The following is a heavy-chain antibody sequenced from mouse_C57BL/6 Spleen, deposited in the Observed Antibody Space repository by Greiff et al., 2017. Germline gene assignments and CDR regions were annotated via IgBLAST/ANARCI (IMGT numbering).Heavy chain of an antibody. Sequence: EVQLVESGGGLVQPGGSLKLSCAASGFTFSDYYMYWVRQTPEKRLEWVAYISNGGGSTYYPDTVKGRFTISRDNAKNTLYLQMSRLKSEDTAMYYCARHYYYGSSYPWFAYWGQGTLVTVSA. V-gene: IGHV5-12*01. CDR2: ISNGGGST. J-gene: IGHJ3*01. D-gene: IGHD1-1*01. CDR3: ARHYYYGSSYPWFAY. CDR1: GFTFSDYY.